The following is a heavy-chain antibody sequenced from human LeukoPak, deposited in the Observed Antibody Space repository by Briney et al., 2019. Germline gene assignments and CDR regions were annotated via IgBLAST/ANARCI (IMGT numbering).Heavy chain of an antibody. CDR3: AKGSESWELHPMDY. Sequence: GGSLRLSCAASGFTFSSYGMHWVRQAPGKGLEWVAVMWYGGSNKYYADSVKGRFTISRDNSKNTLYLQMNSLRAEDTAVYYCAKGSESWELHPMDYWGQGTLVTVSS. D-gene: IGHD1-26*01. V-gene: IGHV3-30*02. CDR2: MWYGGSNK. J-gene: IGHJ4*02. CDR1: GFTFSSYG.